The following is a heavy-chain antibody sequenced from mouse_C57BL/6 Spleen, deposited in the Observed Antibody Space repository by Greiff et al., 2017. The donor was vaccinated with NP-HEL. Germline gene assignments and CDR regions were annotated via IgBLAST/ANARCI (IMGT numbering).Heavy chain of an antibody. CDR2: IDPSDSYT. Sequence: QVQLQQPGAELVMPGASVKLSCKASGYTFTSYWMHWVKQRPGQGLEWIGEIDPSDSYTNYNQKFKGKSTLTVDKSSSTAYMQLNSLTSEDSAVYYCARLFMTTVVATGDYAMDYWGQGTSVTVSA. CDR3: ARLFMTTVVATGDYAMDY. J-gene: IGHJ4*01. V-gene: IGHV1-69*01. CDR1: GYTFTSYW. D-gene: IGHD1-1*01.